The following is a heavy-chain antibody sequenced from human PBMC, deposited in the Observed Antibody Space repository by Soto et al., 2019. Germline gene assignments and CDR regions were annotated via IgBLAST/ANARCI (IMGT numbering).Heavy chain of an antibody. J-gene: IGHJ4*02. D-gene: IGHD2-2*02. CDR2: ISYDGSNK. CDR3: AKMGCSSTSCYTPALSFDY. Sequence: SGGSLRLSCAASGFTFSSYAMHWVRQAPGKGLEWVAVISYDGSNKYYADSVKGRFTISRDNSKNTLYLQMNSLRAEDTAVYYCAKMGCSSTSCYTPALSFDYWGQGTLVTVSS. CDR1: GFTFSSYA. V-gene: IGHV3-30-3*02.